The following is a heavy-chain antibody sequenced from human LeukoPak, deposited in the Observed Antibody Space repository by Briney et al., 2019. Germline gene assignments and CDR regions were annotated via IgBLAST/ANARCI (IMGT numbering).Heavy chain of an antibody. Sequence: GESLKISCKVSGYSFTTFWIGWVRQMPGKGLEWLGIIYPDDSDTRYNPSFQGQVTISADKSLNTAYLQWSSLKASDTSMYYCARPTPGAGPDSWGQGTLVTVSS. V-gene: IGHV5-51*01. CDR3: ARPTPGAGPDS. J-gene: IGHJ4*02. CDR1: GYSFTTFW. D-gene: IGHD6-13*01. CDR2: IYPDDSDT.